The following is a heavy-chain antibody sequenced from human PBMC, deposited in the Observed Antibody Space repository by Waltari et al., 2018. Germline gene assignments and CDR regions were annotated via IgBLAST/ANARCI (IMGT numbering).Heavy chain of an antibody. V-gene: IGHV1-69*04. CDR2: IIPIRGIA. D-gene: IGHD3-3*01. CDR3: ARETPYYDFWSGYYE. CDR1: GGTFSSYA. Sequence: QVQLVQSGAEVKKPGSSVKVSCKASGGTFSSYAISWVRQAPGQGLEWMGGIIPIRGIANYAQKYQGGVTITADESTSTAYMELSSLRSEETAVYYCARETPYYDFWSGYYEGGQGTLVTVSS. J-gene: IGHJ4*02.